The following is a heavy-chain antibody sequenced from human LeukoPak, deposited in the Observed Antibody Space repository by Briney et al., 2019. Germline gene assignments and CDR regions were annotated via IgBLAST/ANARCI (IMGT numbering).Heavy chain of an antibody. J-gene: IGHJ5*02. V-gene: IGHV1-46*01. CDR3: ARVRRSGELLDAGRYNWLDP. D-gene: IGHD1-26*01. CDR2: INPSGGSS. CDR1: GYTFISYY. Sequence: ASVKVSCKASGYTFISYYIHWVRQAPGQGLQWVGSINPSGGSSTYAQKLRGRVTLTRDTSTSTVYMELSSLRSEDTAVYCCARVRRSGELLDAGRYNWLDPWGQGTLVTVSS.